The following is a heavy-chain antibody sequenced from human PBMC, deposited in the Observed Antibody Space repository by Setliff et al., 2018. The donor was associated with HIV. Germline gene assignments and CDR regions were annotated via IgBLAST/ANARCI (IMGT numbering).Heavy chain of an antibody. V-gene: IGHV1-69*05. CDR3: ARVGQWLEYYIDY. J-gene: IGHJ4*02. D-gene: IGHD6-19*01. CDR1: GGTFGTSA. Sequence: SVKVSCKASGGTFGTSAISWVRQAPGRGLEWMGGIIPLFGTANYPQKSQGRFTISRDNAKNSLHLQMNSLRAEDTALYYCARVGQWLEYYIDYWGQGTRVTVS. CDR2: IIPLFGTA.